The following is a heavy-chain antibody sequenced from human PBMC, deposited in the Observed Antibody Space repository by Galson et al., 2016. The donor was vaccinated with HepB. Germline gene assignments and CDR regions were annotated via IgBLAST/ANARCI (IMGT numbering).Heavy chain of an antibody. V-gene: IGHV3-23*01. D-gene: IGHD3/OR15-3a*01. Sequence: SLRLSCAASGFNFSRYVMAWVRQSPGKGLAWVSGIIGSGATTFYAHSLEGRFTISRDTSRNTLDLQINSLRAEDTAVYYCERAYYHDLWTYYMEPHWGQGALVTVSS. CDR3: ERAYYHDLWTYYMEPH. CDR2: IIGSGATT. CDR1: GFNFSRYV. J-gene: IGHJ4*02.